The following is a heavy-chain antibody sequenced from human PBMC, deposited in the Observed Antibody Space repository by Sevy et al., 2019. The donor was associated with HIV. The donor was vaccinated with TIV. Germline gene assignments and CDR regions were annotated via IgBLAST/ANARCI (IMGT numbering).Heavy chain of an antibody. D-gene: IGHD3-16*01. Sequence: GGSLRLSCAASGFTFSDYSMHWVRQAPGKGLEWVAVISYDGRNNKYNADSVKGRFPISRDNSKNTLFLQMNSRRVEDTAIYYCAKDRGEILHSAFDYWGQGTLVTVSS. CDR3: AKDRGEILHSAFDY. V-gene: IGHV3-30*04. J-gene: IGHJ4*02. CDR1: GFTFSDYS. CDR2: ISYDGRNNK.